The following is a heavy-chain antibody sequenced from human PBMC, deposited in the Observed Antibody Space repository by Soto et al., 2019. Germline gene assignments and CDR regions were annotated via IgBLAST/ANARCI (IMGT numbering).Heavy chain of an antibody. CDR3: ARVMITFGGVIDQFDY. CDR1: GGSISSSSYY. CDR2: IYYSGST. V-gene: IGHV4-39*07. J-gene: IGHJ4*02. Sequence: SETLSLTCTVSGGSISSSSYYWGWIRQPPGKGLEWIGSIYYSGSTYYNPSLKSRVTISVDTSKNQFSLKLSSVTAADTAVYYCARVMITFGGVIDQFDYGGQGTLVTVSS. D-gene: IGHD3-16*02.